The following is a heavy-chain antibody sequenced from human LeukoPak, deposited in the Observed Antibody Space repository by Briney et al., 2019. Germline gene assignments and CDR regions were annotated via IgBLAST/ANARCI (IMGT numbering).Heavy chain of an antibody. CDR3: ARHTPGTYFRFDY. CDR2: ISFGGST. CDR1: GGSFSGYF. D-gene: IGHD1-26*01. V-gene: IGHV4-34*01. Sequence: PSETLSLTCAVYGGSFSGYFCNWIRQPPGKGLEWIGSISFGGSTYYNPSLKSRITISVDTSKSQFSLKLSSVIATDTAVYYCARHTPGTYFRFDYWGQGILVTVSS. J-gene: IGHJ4*02.